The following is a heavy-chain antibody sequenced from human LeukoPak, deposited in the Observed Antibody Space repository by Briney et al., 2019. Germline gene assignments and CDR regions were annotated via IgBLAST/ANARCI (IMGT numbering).Heavy chain of an antibody. J-gene: IGHJ4*02. CDR3: ARERKLIGFDY. D-gene: IGHD2-8*01. V-gene: IGHV3-74*01. Sequence: GGSLRLSCAASGFTFSSYWMHWVRQAPGKGLVWVSRINSDGSSTSYADSVKGRFTISRDNAKNTLYLQMNSLRAEDTVVYYCARERKLIGFDYWGQGTLVTVSS. CDR1: GFTFSSYW. CDR2: INSDGSST.